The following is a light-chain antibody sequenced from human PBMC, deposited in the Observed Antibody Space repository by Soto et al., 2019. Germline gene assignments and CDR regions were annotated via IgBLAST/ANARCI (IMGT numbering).Light chain of an antibody. CDR2: GAS. CDR1: QSVSSSY. CDR3: KQYGSSPPMT. J-gene: IGKJ1*01. V-gene: IGKV3-20*01. Sequence: EIVLTQSPGTLSLSPGERATLSCRASQSVSSSYLAWYQQKPGQAPRLLIYGASSRVTGIPDRFSGSGSGTDFTLTISRLEPEDFAVYYCKQYGSSPPMTFGQGTKVEIK.